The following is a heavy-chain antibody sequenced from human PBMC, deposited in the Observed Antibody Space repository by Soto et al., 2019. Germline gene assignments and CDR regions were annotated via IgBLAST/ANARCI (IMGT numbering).Heavy chain of an antibody. V-gene: IGHV4-59*01. D-gene: IGHD3-16*01. CDR1: GGSISSYY. CDR3: ARARMAAGLRGVDY. Sequence: PSETLSLTCTVSGGSISSYYWSWIRQPPGKGLEWIGYIYYSGSTNYNPSLKSRVAISVDTSKNQFSLKLSSVTAADTAVYYCARARMAAGLRGVDYWGQGTLVTVSS. CDR2: IYYSGST. J-gene: IGHJ4*02.